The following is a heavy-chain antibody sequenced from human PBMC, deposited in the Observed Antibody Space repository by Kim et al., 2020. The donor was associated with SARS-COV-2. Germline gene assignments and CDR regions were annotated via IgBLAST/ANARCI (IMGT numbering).Heavy chain of an antibody. J-gene: IGHJ3*02. CDR1: GFTFTSSA. D-gene: IGHD2-8*01. CDR3: AAVHLMGDAFDI. CDR2: IVVGSGNT. V-gene: IGHV1-58*01. Sequence: SVKVSCKASGFTFTSSAVQWVRQARGQRLEWIGWIVVGSGNTNYAQKFQERVTITRDMSTSTAYMELSSLRSEDTAVYYCAAVHLMGDAFDIWGQGTMVTVSS.